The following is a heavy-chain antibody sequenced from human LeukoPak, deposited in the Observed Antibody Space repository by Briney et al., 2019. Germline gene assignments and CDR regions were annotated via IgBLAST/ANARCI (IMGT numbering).Heavy chain of an antibody. J-gene: IGHJ4*02. CDR2: IKQDGSEK. Sequence: GGSLRLSCAASGFTFSTYWMTWVRQAPGKGLEWVANIKQDGSEKYYVDSVKGRFTISRDNAKNSLFLQMNSLRAEDTAVYYCARLSTAAIDSDYWGQGTLVTVSS. CDR3: ARLSTAAIDSDY. D-gene: IGHD6-13*01. CDR1: GFTFSTYW. V-gene: IGHV3-7*01.